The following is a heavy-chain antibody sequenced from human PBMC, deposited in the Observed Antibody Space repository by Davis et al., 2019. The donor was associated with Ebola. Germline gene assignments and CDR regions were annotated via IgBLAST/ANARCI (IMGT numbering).Heavy chain of an antibody. V-gene: IGHV5-51*01. CDR3: ARIRYSSVIGMDV. Sequence: GESLKISCKGSGYTFSNYWIGWVRQMPGRGLELMGVIYPGDSDTRYSPSFQGLVTISADKSISTAYLQWNSLKASDTAMYYCARIRYSSVIGMDVWGQGTTVTVSS. D-gene: IGHD5-18*01. J-gene: IGHJ6*02. CDR1: GYTFSNYW. CDR2: IYPGDSDT.